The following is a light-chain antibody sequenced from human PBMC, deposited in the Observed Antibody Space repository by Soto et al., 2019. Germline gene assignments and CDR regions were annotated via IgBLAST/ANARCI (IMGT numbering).Light chain of an antibody. V-gene: IGKV1-39*01. CDR3: QQSYSTPTT. CDR1: QDVVNY. Sequence: DIDMTQAPSSLSASVRDSVTITCRAGQDVVNYLNWYQQKPGKAPRLLIYAASSLQSGVPSRFSGSGSGTDFTLTISSLQPEDFGTYYCQQSYSTPTTFGQGTRLEIK. J-gene: IGKJ5*01. CDR2: AAS.